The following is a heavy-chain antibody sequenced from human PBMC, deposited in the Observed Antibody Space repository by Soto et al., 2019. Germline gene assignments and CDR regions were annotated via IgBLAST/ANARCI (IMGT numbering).Heavy chain of an antibody. CDR1: GYTFTNYD. CDR3: AIGPTWAGNVDY. CDR2: MNPNSGNT. V-gene: IGHV1-8*01. J-gene: IGHJ4*02. D-gene: IGHD1-1*01. Sequence: QVQLVQSGAEVKKPGASVKVSCKASGYTFTNYDINWVRQATGQGLEWMGWMNPNSGNTGYAQKFQGRVTMTRNTSISTAYMELSSLRSEDTAVYYCAIGPTWAGNVDYWGQGTLVTVSS.